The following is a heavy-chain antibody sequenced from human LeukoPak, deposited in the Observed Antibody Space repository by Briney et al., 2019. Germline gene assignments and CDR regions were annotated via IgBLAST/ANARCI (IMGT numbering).Heavy chain of an antibody. J-gene: IGHJ3*02. D-gene: IGHD3-9*01. Sequence: GGSLRLSCAASGFTFRSYWMSWVRQAPGKGLEWVGNIKEDGSEKYYVDAVKGRFTISRDNAKNSLYLQMNSLRAEDTAVYYCARAGYDILTGYCGAFDIWGQGTMVIVSS. CDR2: IKEDGSEK. CDR3: ARAGYDILTGYCGAFDI. V-gene: IGHV3-7*01. CDR1: GFTFRSYW.